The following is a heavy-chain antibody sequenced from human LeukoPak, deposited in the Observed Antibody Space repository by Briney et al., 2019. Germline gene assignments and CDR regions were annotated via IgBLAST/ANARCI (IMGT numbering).Heavy chain of an antibody. V-gene: IGHV3-21*01. CDR3: ARDSSESHLLRYFGWLCFAY. CDR2: ISSSSSYI. D-gene: IGHD3-9*01. J-gene: IGHJ4*02. CDR1: GFTFSSYS. Sequence: PAGSLRLSCAASGFTFSSYSMNWVRQAPGKGLQGVSSISSSSSYIYYADSVKGRFTISRDNAKNSLYLQMNSLRAEDTAVYYCARDSSESHLLRYFGWLCFAYWGQGTLVTVSS.